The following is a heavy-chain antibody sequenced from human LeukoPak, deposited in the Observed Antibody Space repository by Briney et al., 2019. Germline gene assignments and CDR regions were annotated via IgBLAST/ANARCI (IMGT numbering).Heavy chain of an antibody. Sequence: GGSLRLSCTASGFTFNTYPMHWVRQAPGKGLVWVSRVYSDGSDSRHADSVKGRFTISRDNAKNSLYLQMSSLRAEDTAVYYCARDHAYRTDYWGQGTLVTVSS. D-gene: IGHD2-2*01. CDR1: GFTFNTYP. CDR3: ARDHAYRTDY. V-gene: IGHV3-74*01. CDR2: VYSDGSDS. J-gene: IGHJ4*02.